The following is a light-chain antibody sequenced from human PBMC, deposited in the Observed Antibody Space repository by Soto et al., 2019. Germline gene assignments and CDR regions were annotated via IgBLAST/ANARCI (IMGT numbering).Light chain of an antibody. J-gene: IGKJ3*01. CDR1: QGIGNA. V-gene: IGKV1-6*01. CDR2: GAS. CDR3: QQGNSFPFT. Sequence: AIPLTQSQSSLSASLGERVTIXCRASQGIGNALGWYQQKPGKPPKVLIYGASNLQSGVSSRFSGSGSGTDFTLTISSLQPEDFATYYCQQGNSFPFTFGPGTKVDI.